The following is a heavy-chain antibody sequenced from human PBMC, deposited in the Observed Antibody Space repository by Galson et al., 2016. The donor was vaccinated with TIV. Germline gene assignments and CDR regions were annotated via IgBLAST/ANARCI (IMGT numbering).Heavy chain of an antibody. V-gene: IGHV1-69*13. CDR3: ASRYTTGSYYFDY. CDR1: GGAFISYA. D-gene: IGHD2-8*02. CDR2: IIPVFPTP. Sequence: SVKVSCKASGGAFISYAITWVRQAPGQGLEWMGQIIPVFPTPNYAQEFQGRVTISADVSTSTTYMELTSLRSEDTAIYYCASRYTTGSYYFDYWGQGTLVTVSS. J-gene: IGHJ4*02.